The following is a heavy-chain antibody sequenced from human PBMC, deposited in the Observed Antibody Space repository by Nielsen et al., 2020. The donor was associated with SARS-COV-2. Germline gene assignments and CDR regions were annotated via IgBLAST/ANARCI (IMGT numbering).Heavy chain of an antibody. CDR3: ARLRGNWFDP. V-gene: IGHV5-10-1*04. CDR2: IDPSDSYT. Sequence: VRQMPGKGLEWMGRIDPSDSYTNYSPSFQGQVTISADKSISTAYLQWSSLKASDTAMYYCARLRGNWFDPWGQGTLVTVSS. D-gene: IGHD1-26*01. J-gene: IGHJ5*02.